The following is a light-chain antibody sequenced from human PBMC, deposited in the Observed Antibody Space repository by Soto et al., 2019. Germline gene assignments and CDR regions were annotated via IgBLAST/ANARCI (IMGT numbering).Light chain of an antibody. CDR2: DVS. J-gene: IGLJ1*01. Sequence: QSVLTQPASVSGSPKQSITISCTGTSSDVGAYNYVSWYQQHPGKVPKLMIYDVSNRPSGVSNRFSGSKSANTASLTISGLQAEDEADYYCTSYTISGTHVFGTGTQLTVL. CDR3: TSYTISGTHV. V-gene: IGLV2-14*01. CDR1: SSDVGAYNY.